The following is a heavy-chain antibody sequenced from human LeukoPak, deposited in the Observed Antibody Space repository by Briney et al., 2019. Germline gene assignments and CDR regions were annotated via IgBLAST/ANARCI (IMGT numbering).Heavy chain of an antibody. CDR2: MNPNSGNT. Sequence: ASVKVSCKASGYTFTSYDINWVRQATGQGLEWMGWMNPNSGNTGYAQKFQGRVNFTADESTTTVYMELSGLRFDDTAVYFCARAVTTAAIGSTYNFFDPWGQGTLVIVSS. J-gene: IGHJ5*02. CDR1: GYTFTSYD. D-gene: IGHD4-17*01. CDR3: ARAVTTAAIGSTYNFFDP. V-gene: IGHV1-8*03.